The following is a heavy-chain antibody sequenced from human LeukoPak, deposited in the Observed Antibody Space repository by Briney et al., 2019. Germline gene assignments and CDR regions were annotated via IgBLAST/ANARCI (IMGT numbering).Heavy chain of an antibody. CDR1: GFTFSSYG. CDR2: IWYDGSNK. V-gene: IGHV3-33*01. Sequence: PGRSLRLSCAASGFTFSSYGMHWVCQAPGKGLEWVAVIWYDGSNKYYADSVKGRFTISRDNSKNTPYLQMNSLRAEDTAVYYCARDEYYYDSSGYYINWGQGTLVTVSS. D-gene: IGHD3-22*01. J-gene: IGHJ4*02. CDR3: ARDEYYYDSSGYYIN.